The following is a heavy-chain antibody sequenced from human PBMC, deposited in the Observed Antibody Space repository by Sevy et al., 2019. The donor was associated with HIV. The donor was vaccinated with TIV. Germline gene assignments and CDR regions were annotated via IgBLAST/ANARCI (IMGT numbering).Heavy chain of an antibody. J-gene: IGHJ4*02. V-gene: IGHV3-23*01. CDR3: AGEGGTRPHDY. Sequence: GGSLRLSCAVSGFNFNIYSMSWVRQAPGKGLEWVSTLSFGCGKINYADSVKGRFIISRDDSKNTLYLQMNSLRAEDTAVYFCAGEGGTRPHDYWGQGTLVTVSS. CDR2: LSFGCGKI. D-gene: IGHD2-8*01. CDR1: GFNFNIYS.